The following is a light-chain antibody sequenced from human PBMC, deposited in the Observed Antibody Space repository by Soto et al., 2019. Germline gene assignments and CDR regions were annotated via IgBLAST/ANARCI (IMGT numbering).Light chain of an antibody. V-gene: IGLV1-47*01. CDR3: SSYTTSTTRV. J-gene: IGLJ3*02. CDR1: TSNIGTNY. Sequence: QAVVTQPPSASGTPGQRVTISCSGSTSNIGTNYVYWYQQLPGTAPKLLIYRSNQRPSGVPDRFSGSKSGTSASLAISGLRSEDEADYYCSSYTTSTTRVFGGGTKLTVL. CDR2: RSN.